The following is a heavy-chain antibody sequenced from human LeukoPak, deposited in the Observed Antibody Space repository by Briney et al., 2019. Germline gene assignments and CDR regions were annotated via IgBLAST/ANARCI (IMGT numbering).Heavy chain of an antibody. CDR3: ARGLPYYYDSSGDFDAFDI. Sequence: GGSLRLSCAASGFTFSAYDMHWVRQATGRGLEWVSGIGTAGDTCYPGSVKGRFTVSRENAKNSLYLQMNSLTAGDTAVYYCARGLPYYYDSSGDFDAFDIWGQGTVVTVSS. CDR1: GFTFSAYD. CDR2: IGTAGDT. V-gene: IGHV3-13*04. D-gene: IGHD3-22*01. J-gene: IGHJ3*02.